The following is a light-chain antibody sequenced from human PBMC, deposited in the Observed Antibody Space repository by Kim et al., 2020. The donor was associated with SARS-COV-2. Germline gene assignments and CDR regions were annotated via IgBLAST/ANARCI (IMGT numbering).Light chain of an antibody. CDR1: QGISKW. J-gene: IGKJ2*01. V-gene: IGKV1-12*01. CDR2: VAS. Sequence: DIQMTQSPSSVSASVGDRVTITCRASQGISKWLAWYQQKPGKAPKLLIYVASTLQSGVPSRFSGSGSGTDFTLTISSLQPEDFAVYYCQLTNNFPYTCGRENKLEIK. CDR3: QLTNNFPYT.